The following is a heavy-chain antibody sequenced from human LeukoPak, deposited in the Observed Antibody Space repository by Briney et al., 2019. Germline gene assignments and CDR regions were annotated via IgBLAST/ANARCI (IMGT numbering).Heavy chain of an antibody. V-gene: IGHV1-3*01. J-gene: IGHJ4*02. D-gene: IGHD2-15*01. CDR3: ARVYAGYCSGGSRYSDYFDY. CDR2: INAGNGNT. CDR1: GYTFTSYA. Sequence: ASVKVSCKASGYTFTSYAMHWVRQAPGQRLEWMGWINAGNGNTKYSQKFQGRVTITRDTSASTAYMELSSLRSEDTAVYYCARVYAGYCSGGSRYSDYFDYWGQGTLVTVSS.